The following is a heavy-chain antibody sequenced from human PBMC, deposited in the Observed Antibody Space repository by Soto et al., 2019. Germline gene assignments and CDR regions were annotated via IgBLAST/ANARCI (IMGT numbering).Heavy chain of an antibody. Sequence: ASVKVSCKASGYTFTGYYMHWVRQAPGQGLEWMGWINPNSGGTNYAQKFQGRVTMTRDTSISTAYMELSRLRSDDTAVYYCARYLSRWLRGIGYWGQGTLVTVSS. CDR2: INPNSGGT. J-gene: IGHJ4*02. D-gene: IGHD5-12*01. V-gene: IGHV1-2*02. CDR3: ARYLSRWLRGIGY. CDR1: GYTFTGYY.